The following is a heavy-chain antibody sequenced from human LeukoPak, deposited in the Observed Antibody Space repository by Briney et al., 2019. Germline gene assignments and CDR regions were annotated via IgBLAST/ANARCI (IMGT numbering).Heavy chain of an antibody. CDR2: IYTSGST. J-gene: IGHJ4*02. Sequence: SETLSLTCTVSGGSISSYYWSWTRQPAGKGLEWIGRIYTSGSTNYNPSLKSRVTMSVDTSKNQFSLKLSSVTAADTAVYYCARDYPHGYSSGWDYWGQGTLVTVSS. D-gene: IGHD6-19*01. CDR3: ARDYPHGYSSGWDY. CDR1: GGSISSYY. V-gene: IGHV4-4*07.